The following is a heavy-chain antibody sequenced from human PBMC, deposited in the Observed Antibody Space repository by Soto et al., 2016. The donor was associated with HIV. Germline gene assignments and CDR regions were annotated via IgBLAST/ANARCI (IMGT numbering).Heavy chain of an antibody. CDR3: ARSPRDYYYMGS. Sequence: QVQLQESGPGLVKPSQTLSLTCSVSDGSMNSDNYYWSWIRQSAGKGLEWLGRIXISGNPTTTPPQESSHHITGHVQDQLSLRLSSVTAADTAKYYCARSPRDYYYMGSGAKGTTVTVSS. V-gene: IGHV4-61*02. J-gene: IGHJ6*03. CDR2: IXISGNP. CDR1: DGSMNSDNYY.